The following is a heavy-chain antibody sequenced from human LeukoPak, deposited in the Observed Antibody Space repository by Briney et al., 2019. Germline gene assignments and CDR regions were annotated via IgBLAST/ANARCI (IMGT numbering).Heavy chain of an antibody. CDR2: ISSSSSYI. Sequence: GGSLRLSCAASGFTFSSYSMNWVRQAPGKGLEWVSSISSSSSYIYYADSVKGRFTISRDNAKNSLYLQMNSLRAEDTAVYYCARDRDRAHSSGWYVDYWGQGTLVTVSS. D-gene: IGHD6-19*01. CDR1: GFTFSSYS. V-gene: IGHV3-21*01. J-gene: IGHJ4*02. CDR3: ARDRDRAHSSGWYVDY.